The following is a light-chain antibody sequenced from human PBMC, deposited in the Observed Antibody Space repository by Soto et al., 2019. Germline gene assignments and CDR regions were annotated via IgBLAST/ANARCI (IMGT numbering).Light chain of an antibody. CDR2: AAS. J-gene: IGKJ2*01. CDR3: QQFAGSLYT. V-gene: IGKV3-20*01. CDR1: QTVSSSY. Sequence: EIVLTQSPGTLSLLPGERATLSCRASQTVSSSYLAWYQHKPGQAPRLLIYAASSRATGIPDRFSGGGSGTDFALTISRLEPEDFAVYYCQQFAGSLYTFGQGTKLEIK.